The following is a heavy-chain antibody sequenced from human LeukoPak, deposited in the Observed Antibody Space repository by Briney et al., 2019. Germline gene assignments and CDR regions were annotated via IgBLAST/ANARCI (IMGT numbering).Heavy chain of an antibody. CDR3: ARGGGESIFDY. V-gene: IGHV3-30-3*01. J-gene: IGHJ4*02. D-gene: IGHD7-27*01. CDR1: GFSFSSYA. Sequence: GRSLRLSCAASGFSFSSYAMHWFRQAPGKGLEWVAFISYDGSNKYYTDSVKGRFTISRDNSKNTLYLQMNSLRAEDTAVYYCARGGGESIFDYCGQGTLVTVSS. CDR2: ISYDGSNK.